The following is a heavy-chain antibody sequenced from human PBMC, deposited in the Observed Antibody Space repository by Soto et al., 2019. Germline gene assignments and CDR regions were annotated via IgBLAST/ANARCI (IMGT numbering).Heavy chain of an antibody. D-gene: IGHD3-9*01. J-gene: IGHJ6*02. CDR1: GYTFTSYY. CDR2: INPSGGST. V-gene: IGHV1-46*01. Sequence: ASVKVSCKASGYTFTSYYMHWVRQAPGQGLGWMGIINPSGGSTSYAQKFQGRVTMTRDTSTSTVYMELSSLRSEDTAVYYCARLMYDILTGRRLPDYYYYGMDVWGQGTTVTVSS. CDR3: ARLMYDILTGRRLPDYYYYGMDV.